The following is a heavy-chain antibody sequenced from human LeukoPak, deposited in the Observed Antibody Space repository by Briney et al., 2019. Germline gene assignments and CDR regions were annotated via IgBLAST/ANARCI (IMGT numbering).Heavy chain of an antibody. V-gene: IGHV4-59*03. CDR1: GASISTYY. Sequence: SETLSLTCTVSGASISTYYWSWIRQPPGQGLEWIWYVHYSGITDYNPSLPSRVTLSVDTSRSQFSLKLSSVTAADTAVYYCASQLGGTTFHWGQGALVTVSS. D-gene: IGHD1-1*01. CDR2: VHYSGIT. CDR3: ASQLGGTTFH. J-gene: IGHJ4*02.